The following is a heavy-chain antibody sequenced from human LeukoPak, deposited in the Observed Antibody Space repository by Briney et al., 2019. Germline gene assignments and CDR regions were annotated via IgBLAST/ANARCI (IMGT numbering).Heavy chain of an antibody. D-gene: IGHD5-18*01. CDR2: INRSGST. J-gene: IGHJ4*02. CDR3: ARVIGRGYCYGPVRGADY. CDR1: GGSFSGYY. V-gene: IGHV4-34*01. Sequence: SETLSLTCAVYGGSFSGYYWSWIRQPPGKGLEWIGEINRSGSTNYNPSLKSRVTISVDTSKNQFSLKLSSVTAADTAVYYCARVIGRGYCYGPVRGADYWGQGTLVTVSS.